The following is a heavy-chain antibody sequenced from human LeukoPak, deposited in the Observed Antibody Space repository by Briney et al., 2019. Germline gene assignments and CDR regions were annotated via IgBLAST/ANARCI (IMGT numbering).Heavy chain of an antibody. CDR1: GGSMISNY. V-gene: IGHV4-59*01. J-gene: IGHJ3*02. CDR3: AGSRNLFSAFDI. Sequence: SETLSLTCTVSGGSMISNYWSWIRQYPGKGLEWIGYIYYSGSTNYNPSLKSRVTISVDTSKTQFSLKLSSVTAADTAIYFCAGSRNLFSAFDIWGQGTRVTVSS. D-gene: IGHD1-14*01. CDR2: IYYSGST.